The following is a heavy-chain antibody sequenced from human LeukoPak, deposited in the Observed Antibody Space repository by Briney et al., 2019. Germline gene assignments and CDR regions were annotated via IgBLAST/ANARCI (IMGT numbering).Heavy chain of an antibody. CDR2: INTNTGNP. Sequence: ASVKVSCKASGYTFTSYAMNWVRQAPGQGLEWMGWINTNTGNPTYAQGFTGRFVFSLDTSVSTAYLQISSLKAEDTAVYYCAREGIPDCSSTSCYEGPVNYWGQGTLVTVSS. CDR1: GYTFTSYA. V-gene: IGHV7-4-1*02. CDR3: AREGIPDCSSTSCYEGPVNY. D-gene: IGHD2-2*01. J-gene: IGHJ4*02.